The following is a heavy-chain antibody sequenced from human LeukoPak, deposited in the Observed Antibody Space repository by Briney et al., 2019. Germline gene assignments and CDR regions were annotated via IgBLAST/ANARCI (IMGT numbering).Heavy chain of an antibody. CDR1: GFTVSSTY. D-gene: IGHD2-2*01. J-gene: IGHJ4*02. Sequence: GGSLRPSCAASGFTVSSTYMSWVRQAPGKGLEWVSVFYSGDTTYYADSVKGRFTISRDNSKNMLYLQMNSLRAEDTAVYYCARDGGPHIVVVPAADYWGQGTLVTVSS. CDR3: ARDGGPHIVVVPAADY. V-gene: IGHV3-66*01. CDR2: FYSGDTT.